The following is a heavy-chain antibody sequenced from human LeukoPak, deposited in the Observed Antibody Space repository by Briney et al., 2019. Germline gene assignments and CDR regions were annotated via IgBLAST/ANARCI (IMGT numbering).Heavy chain of an antibody. CDR1: GYTFTSYY. V-gene: IGHV7-4-1*02. D-gene: IGHD4-17*01. CDR3: ARGFYGDYPPWGY. J-gene: IGHJ4*02. CDR2: INTNTGNP. Sequence: ASVKVSCKASGYTFTSYYMHWVRQAPGQGLEWMGWINTNTGNPTYAQGLTGRFVFSLDTSVSTAYLQISSLKAEDTAVYYCARGFYGDYPPWGYWGQGTLVTVSS.